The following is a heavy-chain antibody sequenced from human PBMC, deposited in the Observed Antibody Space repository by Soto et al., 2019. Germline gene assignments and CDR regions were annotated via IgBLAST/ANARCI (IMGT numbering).Heavy chain of an antibody. D-gene: IGHD2-2*01. J-gene: IGHJ5*02. Sequence: ASGPTRVNPTQALTLTCTFSGFSLSTNEVGVGWIRQPPGKALEWLALIYWNDDKRYSPSLRSRLTITKDTSKNQVVLTMTNMDPVDTATYYCAHSRDRYCSSSSCLKWFDPWGQGTLVTVSS. CDR1: GFSLSTNEVG. CDR2: IYWNDDK. V-gene: IGHV2-5*01. CDR3: AHSRDRYCSSSSCLKWFDP.